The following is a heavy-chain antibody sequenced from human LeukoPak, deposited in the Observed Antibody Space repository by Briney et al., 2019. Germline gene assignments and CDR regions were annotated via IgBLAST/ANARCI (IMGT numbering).Heavy chain of an antibody. V-gene: IGHV3-30*02. J-gene: IGHJ4*02. CDR1: RFRFSEYG. CDR2: IRYDGSDQ. CDR3: ARVGYSGYEPFDY. Sequence: GGSLRLSCAASRFRFSEYGMHWVRQAPGKGLEWVAFIRYDGSDQYYAHSVKGRFTISRDNSKTTLYLQMDSLSAEDTAVYYCARVGYSGYEPFDYWGQGTLVTVSS. D-gene: IGHD5-12*01.